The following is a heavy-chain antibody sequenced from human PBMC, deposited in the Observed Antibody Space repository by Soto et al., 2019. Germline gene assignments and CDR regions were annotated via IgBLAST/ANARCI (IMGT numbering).Heavy chain of an antibody. CDR1: GLTFNKYG. Sequence: QVQLVESGGGVVQPGRSLRLSCAASGLTFNKYGMHWVRQAPGKWLEWGAVIWHDGSNKDYADSVKGRFTVSRDNSKSYLYLQMNSLRAEDTAVYYCATDPGNDEAIDYWGQGTLVTVSS. CDR3: ATDPGNDEAIDY. D-gene: IGHD1-1*01. CDR2: IWHDGSNK. V-gene: IGHV3-33*01. J-gene: IGHJ4*02.